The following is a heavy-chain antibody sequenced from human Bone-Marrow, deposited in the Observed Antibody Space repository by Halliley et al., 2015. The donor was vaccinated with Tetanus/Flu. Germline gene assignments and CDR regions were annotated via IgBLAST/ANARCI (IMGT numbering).Heavy chain of an antibody. J-gene: IGHJ4*02. Sequence: SLRLSCAVSGGSISSSNWWTWVRQAPGRGLEWIAEIYHSGTINYNPSLRSRVTISVDRSNNQFSLRLSSVTAADTAVYYCARQEFPDGYSYFFRSWGQGTLVTVST. V-gene: IGHV4-4*02. CDR3: ARQEFPDGYSYFFRS. D-gene: IGHD2-15*01. CDR1: GGSISSSNW. CDR2: IYHSGTI.